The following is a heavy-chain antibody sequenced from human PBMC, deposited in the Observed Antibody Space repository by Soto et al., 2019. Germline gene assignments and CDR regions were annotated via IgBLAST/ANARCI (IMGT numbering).Heavy chain of an antibody. CDR3: ARGHMGWFDP. CDR2: VYYSGET. V-gene: IGHV4-59*02. CDR1: GGSVSSYF. J-gene: IGHJ5*02. Sequence: QVQLQESGPRLVKPSETLSLTCTVSGGSVSSYFWSWIRQPPGKGLEWIGYVYYSGETNSNPSLKNRVTMSVDTSKNQFSLRLNSVTAADLAVYYCARGHMGWFDPWGLGTLVTVSS. D-gene: IGHD3-16*01.